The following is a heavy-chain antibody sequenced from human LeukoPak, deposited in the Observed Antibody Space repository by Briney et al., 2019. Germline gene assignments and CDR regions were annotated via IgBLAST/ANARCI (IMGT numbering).Heavy chain of an antibody. CDR3: ARDLEYYYDSSGLDYGAFDI. J-gene: IGHJ3*02. CDR1: GFTFSSYW. Sequence: GGSPRLSCAASGFTFSSYWMSWVRQAPGKGLEWVANIKQDGSEKYYVDSVKGRFTISRDNAKNSLYLQMNSLRAEDTAVYYCARDLEYYYDSSGLDYGAFDIWGQGTMVTVSS. V-gene: IGHV3-7*01. D-gene: IGHD3-22*01. CDR2: IKQDGSEK.